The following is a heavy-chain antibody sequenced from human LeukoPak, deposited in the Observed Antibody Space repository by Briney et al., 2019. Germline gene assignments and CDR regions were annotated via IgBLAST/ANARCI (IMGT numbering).Heavy chain of an antibody. J-gene: IGHJ4*02. CDR1: GFTFSSYS. CDR3: AXXXAYXGEPQWAFDY. CDR2: ISSSSSYI. D-gene: IGHD3-16*01. V-gene: IGHV3-21*01. Sequence: GGSLRLSCAASGFTFSSYSMNWVRRAPGKGLEWVSSISSSSSYIYYADSVKGRFTISRDNDKNSMYVQMNRQRAEDTAVYYCAXXXAYXGEPQWAFDYWGQGTLVTVSS.